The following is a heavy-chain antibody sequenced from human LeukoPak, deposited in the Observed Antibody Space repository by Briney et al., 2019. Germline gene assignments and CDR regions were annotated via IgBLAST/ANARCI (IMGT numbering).Heavy chain of an antibody. J-gene: IGHJ4*02. CDR2: ISSSGDTT. D-gene: IGHD3/OR15-3a*01. V-gene: IGHV3-48*03. CDR1: GFTFSSYE. Sequence: GESLRLSCAASGFTFSSYEMNWVRQAPGKGLEWVSYISSSGDTTYYADSVKGRFTISRDNAKNSLYLQMNSLRAEDTAVYYCAQRRTFDYWGQGTLVTVSS. CDR3: AQRRTFDY.